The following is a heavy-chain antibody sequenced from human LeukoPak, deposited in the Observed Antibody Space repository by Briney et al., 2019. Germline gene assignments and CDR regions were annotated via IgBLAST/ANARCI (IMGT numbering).Heavy chain of an antibody. Sequence: GGSLKLSCAAPGFAFSSSVLNWVRQPPGKGLEWVASISGSGDSTYYADSVKGRFTIARDNSKHTLYLQRNSLSAEDAAVYCCEKTWAQAYNDFWSGFSPYFFDYWGQGTLVTVSS. V-gene: IGHV3-23*01. D-gene: IGHD3-3*01. CDR1: GFAFSSSV. J-gene: IGHJ4*02. CDR2: ISGSGDST. CDR3: EKTWAQAYNDFWSGFSPYFFDY.